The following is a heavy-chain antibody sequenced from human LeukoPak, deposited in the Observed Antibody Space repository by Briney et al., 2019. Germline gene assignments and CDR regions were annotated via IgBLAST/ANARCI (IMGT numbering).Heavy chain of an antibody. D-gene: IGHD3-10*01. CDR2: IHTSGSS. V-gene: IGHV4-4*07. CDR3: ARDPIRGKDAFDI. J-gene: IGHJ3*02. CDR1: GASINTYY. Sequence: SETLSLTCTVSGASINTYYWSWIRQPAGKGLEWVGRIHTSGSSNYSPSLRSRVTMSVDTSKNQFSLKLSSVTAADTAVYFCARDPIRGKDAFDIWGQGTQVTVSS.